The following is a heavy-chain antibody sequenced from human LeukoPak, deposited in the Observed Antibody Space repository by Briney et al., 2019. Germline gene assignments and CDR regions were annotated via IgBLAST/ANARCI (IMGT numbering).Heavy chain of an antibody. CDR3: ARGSYSSGWSFDY. D-gene: IGHD6-19*01. J-gene: IGHJ4*02. CDR1: GFTFSSYI. V-gene: IGHV3-21*01. CDR2: ISSSSSYI. Sequence: GWSLTLSCPASGFTFSSYIMNWVRQAPGKGLEWVSSISSSSSYIYYADSVKGRFTISRDNAKNSLYLQMNSLTAEDTAVYYCARGSYSSGWSFDYWGQGTLVTVSS.